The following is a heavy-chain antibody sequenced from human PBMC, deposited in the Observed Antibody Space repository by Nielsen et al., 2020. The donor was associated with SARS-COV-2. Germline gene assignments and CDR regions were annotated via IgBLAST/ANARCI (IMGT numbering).Heavy chain of an antibody. Sequence: GGSLRLSCAASGFSFNNHGMHWVRQAPGKGLEWVAYISYEGSKQYYADSVKGRFTISRDSSKSTLYLQMNSLRGEDTAVYYCAKDRAIFMIYFTRGGPDFWGQGTLVTVSS. CDR2: ISYEGSKQ. J-gene: IGHJ4*02. CDR1: GFSFNNHG. V-gene: IGHV3-30*18. D-gene: IGHD2-2*02. CDR3: AKDRAIFMIYFTRGGPDF.